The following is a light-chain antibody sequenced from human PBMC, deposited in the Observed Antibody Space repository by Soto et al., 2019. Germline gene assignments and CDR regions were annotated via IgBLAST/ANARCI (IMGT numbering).Light chain of an antibody. J-gene: IGKJ1*01. CDR3: QQYDTSPPT. V-gene: IGKV3-20*01. CDR1: QSVGNRY. CDR2: GAS. Sequence: EIVLAQSPGTLSLSPGERATLSCRASQSVGNRYLAWHQQKPGQAPRLLVYGASSRATGIPDRFSGSGSETDFTLTISSLEPEDVAVYYCQQYDTSPPTFGQGTKVELK.